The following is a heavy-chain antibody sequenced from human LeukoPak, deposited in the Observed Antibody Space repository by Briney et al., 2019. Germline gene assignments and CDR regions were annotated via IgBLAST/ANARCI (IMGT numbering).Heavy chain of an antibody. J-gene: IGHJ5*02. CDR3: AKGKGYSSSSSDH. CDR2: ISGSDGST. Sequence: GGSLRLSCAASGFTLNSQAMNWVGQAPGKGLEWVSAISGSDGSTYYADSVKGRFTISRDNSKNTLYLQMNSLRAEDTAVYHCAKGKGYSSSSSDHWGQGTLVTVSS. V-gene: IGHV3-23*01. CDR1: GFTLNSQA. D-gene: IGHD6-6*01.